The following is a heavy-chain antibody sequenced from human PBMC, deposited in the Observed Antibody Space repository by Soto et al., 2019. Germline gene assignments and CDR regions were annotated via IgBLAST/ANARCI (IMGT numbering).Heavy chain of an antibody. CDR3: ARAIVFYDILTGYYPNWFDP. Sequence: SETLSLTCTVSGGSISSYYWSWIRQPPGKGLEWIGYIYYSGSTNYNPSLKSRVTISVDTSKNQFSLKLSSVTAADTAVYYCARAIVFYDILTGYYPNWFDPWGQGTLVTVSS. CDR1: GGSISSYY. CDR2: IYYSGST. V-gene: IGHV4-59*08. D-gene: IGHD3-9*01. J-gene: IGHJ5*02.